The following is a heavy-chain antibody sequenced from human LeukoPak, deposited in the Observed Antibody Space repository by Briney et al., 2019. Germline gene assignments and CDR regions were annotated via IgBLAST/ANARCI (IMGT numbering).Heavy chain of an antibody. D-gene: IGHD3-10*01. Sequence: SQTLSLPCAISGDSVSSNSAAGSWIRQSPSRGLEWLGRKYYRSKWYNDYAVSVKSRMTINPDTSKNQFSLQLNSVTPEDTAVYYCARDSEPGYYFDYWGQGTLVTVSS. CDR1: GDSVSSNSAA. CDR3: ARDSEPGYYFDY. CDR2: KYYRSKWYN. V-gene: IGHV6-1*01. J-gene: IGHJ4*02.